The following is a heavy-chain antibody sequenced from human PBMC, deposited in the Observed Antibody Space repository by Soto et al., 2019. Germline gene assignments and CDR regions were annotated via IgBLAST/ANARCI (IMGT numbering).Heavy chain of an antibody. CDR1: GFTFSSYS. V-gene: IGHV3-21*01. CDR3: ARDVLRPFYYYMDG. Sequence: GSLRLSCAASGFTFSSYSMNWVRQAPGKGLEWVSSISSSSSYIYYADSVKGRFTISRDNAKNSLYLQMNSLRAEDTAVYYCARDVLRPFYYYMDGWGKGTTVTVSS. CDR2: ISSSSSYI. J-gene: IGHJ6*03. D-gene: IGHD3-3*01.